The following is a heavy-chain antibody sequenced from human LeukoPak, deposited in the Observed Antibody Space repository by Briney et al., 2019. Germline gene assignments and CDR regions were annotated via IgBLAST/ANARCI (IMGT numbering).Heavy chain of an antibody. CDR3: ARVFGYSCGYRFDY. Sequence: PSETLSLTCAVYGGSFSGYYWSWIRQPPGKGLEWIGEINHSGSTNYNPSLKSRVTISVDTSKNQFSLKLSSVTAADTAVYYCARVFGYSCGYRFDYWGQGTLVTVSS. CDR1: GGSFSGYY. CDR2: INHSGST. V-gene: IGHV4-34*01. J-gene: IGHJ4*02. D-gene: IGHD5-18*01.